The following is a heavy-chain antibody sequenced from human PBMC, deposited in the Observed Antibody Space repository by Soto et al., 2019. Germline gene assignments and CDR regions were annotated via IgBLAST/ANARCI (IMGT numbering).Heavy chain of an antibody. V-gene: IGHV1-69*13. J-gene: IGHJ6*02. CDR2: IIPIFGTA. CDR1: GGTFSSYA. Sequence: GASVKVSCKASGGTFSSYAISWVRRARGQGLEWMGGIIPIFGTANYAQKFQGRVTITADESTSTAYMELSSLRSEDTAVYYCARDSSSFYYYGMDVWGQGTTVTVS. D-gene: IGHD6-13*01. CDR3: ARDSSSFYYYGMDV.